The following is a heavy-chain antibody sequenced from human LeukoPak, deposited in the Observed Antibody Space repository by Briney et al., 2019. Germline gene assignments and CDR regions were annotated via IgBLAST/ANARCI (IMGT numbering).Heavy chain of an antibody. Sequence: PGGSLRLSCAASGFTFSSYWMGWVRQAPGKGLEWVANIKQDGSEKYYVDSVKGRFTISRDNAKNSLYLQMNSLRVEDTAVYYCARVRGDYYLDYWGQGTLVTVSS. J-gene: IGHJ4*02. D-gene: IGHD2-21*01. CDR1: GFTFSSYW. V-gene: IGHV3-7*04. CDR3: ARVRGDYYLDY. CDR2: IKQDGSEK.